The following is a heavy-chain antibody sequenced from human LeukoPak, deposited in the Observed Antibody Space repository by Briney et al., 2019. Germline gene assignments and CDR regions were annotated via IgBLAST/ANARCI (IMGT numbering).Heavy chain of an antibody. Sequence: GGSLRLPCAASGFTFSSYAMSWVRQAPGKGLEWVSAISGSGGSTYYADSVEGRFTISRDNSKNTLYLQMNSLRAEDTAVCYCAKVPPGGVYYFDYWGQGTLVTVSS. V-gene: IGHV3-23*01. J-gene: IGHJ4*02. CDR2: ISGSGGST. D-gene: IGHD6-13*01. CDR3: AKVPPGGVYYFDY. CDR1: GFTFSSYA.